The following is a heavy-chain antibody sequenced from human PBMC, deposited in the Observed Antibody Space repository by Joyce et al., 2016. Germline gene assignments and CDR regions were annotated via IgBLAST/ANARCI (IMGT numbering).Heavy chain of an antibody. CDR3: AKILTATYSSGWFLDY. D-gene: IGHD6-25*01. Sequence: QVQLVESGGGVVQPGRSLRLSCAASGLTLSNYGVHWVRQAPGKGGVWVAVISYDGIYKYYADYVKGRFTISRDNSKNTVFLEMNSLRTEDTAVYYCAKILTATYSSGWFLDYWGQGTLVTVSS. J-gene: IGHJ4*02. V-gene: IGHV3-30*18. CDR2: ISYDGIYK. CDR1: GLTLSNYG.